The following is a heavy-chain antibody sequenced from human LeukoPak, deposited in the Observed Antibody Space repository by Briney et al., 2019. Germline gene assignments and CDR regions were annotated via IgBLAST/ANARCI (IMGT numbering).Heavy chain of an antibody. V-gene: IGHV1-8*03. J-gene: IGHJ4*02. Sequence: GASVKVSCKASGYTFTYYDINWVRQATGQGLEWMGWMNPNSGNTGYAQKFQGRVTITRNTSISTAYMELSSLRSEDTAVYYCARGLLDSSGYYIDYWGQGTLVTVSS. CDR1: GYTFTYYD. CDR3: ARGLLDSSGYYIDY. CDR2: MNPNSGNT. D-gene: IGHD3-22*01.